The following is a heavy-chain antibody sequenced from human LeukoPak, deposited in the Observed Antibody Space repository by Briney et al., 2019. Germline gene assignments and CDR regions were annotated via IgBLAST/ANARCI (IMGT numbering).Heavy chain of an antibody. CDR3: AKELAYCGGVCYSAFDM. V-gene: IGHV3-30*02. J-gene: IGHJ3*02. D-gene: IGHD2-21*02. Sequence: GGSLRLSCAASGFTFRNYGMHWVRQAPGKGLEWVAFIRDDGSNKYHADSVKGRFTISRDNSRNTLSLQLNSLRTEDTAIYYCAKELAYCGGVCYSAFDMWGQGTMVTVSA. CDR1: GFTFRNYG. CDR2: IRDDGSNK.